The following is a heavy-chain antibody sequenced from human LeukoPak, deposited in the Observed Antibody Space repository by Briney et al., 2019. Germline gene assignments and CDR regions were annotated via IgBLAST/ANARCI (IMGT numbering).Heavy chain of an antibody. CDR1: GYSISSGYY. CDR3: AGIIVGATSYDY. D-gene: IGHD1-26*01. V-gene: IGHV4-38-2*02. CDR2: IYHSGST. Sequence: PSETLSLTCTVSGYSISSGYYWGWIRQPPGKGLEWIGSIYHSGSTYYNPSLKSRVTISVDTSKNQFSLKLSSVTAADKAVYYCAGIIVGATSYDYWGQGTLVTVSS. J-gene: IGHJ4*02.